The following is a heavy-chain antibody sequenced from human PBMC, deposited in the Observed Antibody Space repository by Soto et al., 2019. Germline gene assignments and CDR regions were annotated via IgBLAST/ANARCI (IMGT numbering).Heavy chain of an antibody. CDR2: IYHSGST. CDR1: GGSISSGGYS. D-gene: IGHD2-2*01. Sequence: QLQLQESGSGLVKPSQTLSLTCAVSGGSISSGGYSWSWIRQPPGKGLEWIGYIYHSGSTYYNPSPKSRDTTSVDRSKNQFSLKRSSVTAADTAVYYCARAEAYCISTSCATSSFDYWGQGTLVTVSS. V-gene: IGHV4-30-2*01. CDR3: ARAEAYCISTSCATSSFDY. J-gene: IGHJ4*02.